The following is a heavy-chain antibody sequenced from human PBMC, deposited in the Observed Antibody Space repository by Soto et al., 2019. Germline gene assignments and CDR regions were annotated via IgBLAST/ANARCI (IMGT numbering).Heavy chain of an antibody. CDR3: ARAHWAADY. Sequence: GGSLRLSCAASGFTVSTKYMSWVRQAPGKGLEWVSVIYSGGSTFYADSVRGRFTISRDNSKNTVNLQMNSLRAEDTAVYYCARAHWAADYWGKGSLVTVS. J-gene: IGHJ4*02. V-gene: IGHV3-66*01. CDR1: GFTVSTKY. D-gene: IGHD3-16*01. CDR2: IYSGGST.